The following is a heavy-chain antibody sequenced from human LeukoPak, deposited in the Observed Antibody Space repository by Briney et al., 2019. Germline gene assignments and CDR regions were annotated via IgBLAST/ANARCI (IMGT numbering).Heavy chain of an antibody. J-gene: IGHJ6*03. CDR3: AREAGSRLLIYYYYYYMDV. V-gene: IGHV3-7*01. CDR2: IKQDGSEK. CDR1: GFTFSSYW. Sequence: GGSLRLSCAASGFTFSSYWMSWVRQAPGKGLEWVANIKQDGSEKYYVDSVKGRFTISRDNAKNSLYLQMNSLRAEDTAVYYCAREAGSRLLIYYYYYYMDVWGKGTTVTVSS. D-gene: IGHD2-15*01.